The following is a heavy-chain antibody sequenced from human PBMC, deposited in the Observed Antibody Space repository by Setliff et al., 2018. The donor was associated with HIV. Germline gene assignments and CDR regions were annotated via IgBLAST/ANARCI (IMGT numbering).Heavy chain of an antibody. CDR3: LLPCTSGWHNWADP. CDR1: GFTFSGAE. D-gene: IGHD6-19*01. CDR2: IRSKADKYAT. Sequence: LKISCAASGFTFSGAEIHWVRQVSGKGLEWVGRIRSKADKYATDYGASAKGRFIISRDDSKKTAYLQMSSLRAEDTAMYYCLLPCTSGWHNWADPWGQGTLVTVSS. J-gene: IGHJ5*02. V-gene: IGHV3-73*01.